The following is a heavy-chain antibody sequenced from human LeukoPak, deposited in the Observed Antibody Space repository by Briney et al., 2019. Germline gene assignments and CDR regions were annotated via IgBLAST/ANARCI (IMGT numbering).Heavy chain of an antibody. J-gene: IGHJ4*02. CDR1: GYTLTELS. D-gene: IGHD2-21*02. V-gene: IGHV1-24*01. CDR3: ARASYCGAACYFYFDS. CDR2: FDPEDGET. Sequence: ASVKVSCKVSGYTLTELSMHWVRQAPGKGLEWMGGFDPEDGETIYAQKFQGRVTMTEDTSTDTAYMELSSLRSEDTAVYYCARASYCGAACYFYFDSWGQGTLVTVSS.